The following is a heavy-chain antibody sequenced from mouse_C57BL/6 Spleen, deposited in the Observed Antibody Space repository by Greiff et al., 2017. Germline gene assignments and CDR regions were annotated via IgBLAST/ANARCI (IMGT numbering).Heavy chain of an antibody. V-gene: IGHV5-4*01. CDR3: AREGVITTVVAPYYAMDY. D-gene: IGHD1-1*01. CDR1: GFTFSSYA. Sequence: EVQLVESGGGLVKPGGSLKLSCAASGFTFSSYAMSWVRQTPEKRLEWVATISDGGSYTYYPDNVKGRFTITRDNAKNNLYLQMSHLTSEDTAMYYCAREGVITTVVAPYYAMDYWGQGTSVTVSS. J-gene: IGHJ4*01. CDR2: ISDGGSYT.